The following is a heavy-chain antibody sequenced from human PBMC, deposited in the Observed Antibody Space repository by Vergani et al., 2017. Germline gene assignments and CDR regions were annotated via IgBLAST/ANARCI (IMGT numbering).Heavy chain of an antibody. V-gene: IGHV1-69*01. D-gene: IGHD6-13*01. J-gene: IGHJ3*02. CDR3: AREGVGVAAAGTEAFDI. CDR2: MIPIFGTA. Sequence: QVQLVQSGAEVKKPGSSVKVSCKASGGTFSSYAISWVRQAPGQGLEWMGGMIPIFGTANYAQKFQGRVTITADESTSTAYMELSSLRSEDTAVYSCAREGVGVAAAGTEAFDIWGQGTMVTVSS. CDR1: GGTFSSYA.